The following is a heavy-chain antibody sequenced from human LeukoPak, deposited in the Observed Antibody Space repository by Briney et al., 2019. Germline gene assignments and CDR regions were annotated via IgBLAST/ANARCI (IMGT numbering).Heavy chain of an antibody. V-gene: IGHV4-59*01. CDR3: ARDNWNYGFYYGMDV. CDR1: GGSFSGYY. CDR2: IYYSGST. J-gene: IGHJ6*02. Sequence: PSETLSLTCAVYGGSFSGYYWSWIRQPPGKGLEWIGYIYYSGSTNYNPSLKSRVTISVDTSKNQFSLKLSSVTAADTAVYYCARDNWNYGFYYGMDVWGQGTTVTVSS. D-gene: IGHD1-7*01.